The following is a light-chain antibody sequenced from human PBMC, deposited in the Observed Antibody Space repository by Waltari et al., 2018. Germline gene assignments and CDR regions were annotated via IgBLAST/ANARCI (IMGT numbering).Light chain of an antibody. Sequence: QSALTQPRSVSGSPGQSVTISCTGTGSDVGRYNYVSWYQQYPGKAPKLMISDVYERPSGVPDRFSGSTSGNTASLTISGLQAEDEAVYYCCSYAGDYTLVFGGGTEVTVL. J-gene: IGLJ2*01. CDR1: GSDVGRYNY. V-gene: IGLV2-11*01. CDR2: DVY. CDR3: CSYAGDYTLV.